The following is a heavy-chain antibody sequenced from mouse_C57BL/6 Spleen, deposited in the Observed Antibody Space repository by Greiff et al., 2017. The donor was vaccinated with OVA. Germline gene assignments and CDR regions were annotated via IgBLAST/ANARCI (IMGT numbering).Heavy chain of an antibody. J-gene: IGHJ2*01. CDR1: GYSITSGYY. CDR3: ARDLDY. V-gene: IGHV3-6*01. Sequence: EVHLVESGPGLVKPSQSLSLTCSVTGYSITSGYYWNWIRQFPGNKLEWMGYISYDGSNNYNPSLKNRISITRDTSKNQFFLKLNSVTTEDTATYYCARDLDYWGQGTTLTVSS. CDR2: ISYDGSN.